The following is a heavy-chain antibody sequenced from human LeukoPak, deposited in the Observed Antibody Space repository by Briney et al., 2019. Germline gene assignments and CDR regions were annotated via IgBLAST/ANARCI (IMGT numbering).Heavy chain of an antibody. J-gene: IGHJ5*02. V-gene: IGHV2-70*11. D-gene: IGHD6-13*01. CDR1: GFSLSTSGMC. CDR3: ARIRVAAAGKSNWFDP. CDR2: IDWDDDK. Sequence: ESGPTLLNPTQTLTLTCTFSGFSLSTSGMCVSWIRQPPGKALEWLARIDWDDDKYYSTSLKTRLTISKDTSKNQVVLTMTNMDPVDTATYYCARIRVAAAGKSNWFDPWGQGTLVTVSS.